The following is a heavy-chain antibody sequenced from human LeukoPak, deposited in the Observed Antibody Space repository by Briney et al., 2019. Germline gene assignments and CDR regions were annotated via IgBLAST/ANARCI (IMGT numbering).Heavy chain of an antibody. CDR1: GGSISSSSYY. J-gene: IGHJ5*02. CDR2: IYYSGST. Sequence: SETLSLTCTVSGGSISSSSYYWGWIRQPPGKGLEWIGSIYYSGSTYYNPSLKSRVTIPVDTSKNQFSLKLSSVTAADTAVYYCARVVVVRTGPNSWFDPWGQGTLVTVSS. V-gene: IGHV4-39*07. CDR3: ARVVVVRTGPNSWFDP. D-gene: IGHD2-15*01.